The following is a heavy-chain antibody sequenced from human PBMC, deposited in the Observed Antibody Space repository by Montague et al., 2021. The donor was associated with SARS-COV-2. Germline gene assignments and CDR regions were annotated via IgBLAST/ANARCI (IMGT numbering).Heavy chain of an antibody. CDR2: INWNGGST. V-gene: IGHV3-20*04. Sequence: SRSLSWAASGFTFDDYGMSWVRQAPGKGLEWVSGINWNGGSTGYAESVKGRFTISRDNAKNSLYLQMNSLRAEDTALYYCARDVEGFGELQVDYWGQGTLVTVSS. CDR1: GFTFDDYG. D-gene: IGHD3-10*01. CDR3: ARDVEGFGELQVDY. J-gene: IGHJ4*02.